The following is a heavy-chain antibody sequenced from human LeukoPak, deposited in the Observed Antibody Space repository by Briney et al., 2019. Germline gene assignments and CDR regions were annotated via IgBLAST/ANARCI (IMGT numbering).Heavy chain of an antibody. CDR3: AKDLRLLTD. V-gene: IGHV3-23*01. CDR2: IIGSGGST. CDR1: GFTFSSYG. Sequence: GGSLRLSCAASGFTFSSYGMSWVRQAPGKGLEWVSTIIGSGGSTYYADSVKGRFTISRDNSKNTLYLQMNSLRAEDTAVYYCAKDLRLLTDWGQGTLVTVSS. J-gene: IGHJ4*02.